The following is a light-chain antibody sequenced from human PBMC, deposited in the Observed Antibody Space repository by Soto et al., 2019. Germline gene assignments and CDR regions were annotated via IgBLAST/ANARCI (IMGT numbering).Light chain of an antibody. CDR2: AAS. V-gene: IGKV1-12*01. CDR3: QPANSFPLT. CDR1: PGVRSW. Sequence: DIQMTQSPSSVSASVGDRVTITCRARPGVRSWLAWYQQNPGKAPKLLIYAASILQSGVPSRFRGCGSWTEFNLTITSLQPEDYAKYYCQPANSFPLTFGGGTKVEI. J-gene: IGKJ4*01.